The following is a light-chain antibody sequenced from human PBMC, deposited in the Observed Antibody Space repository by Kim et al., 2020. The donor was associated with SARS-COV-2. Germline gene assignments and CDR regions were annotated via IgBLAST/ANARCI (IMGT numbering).Light chain of an antibody. Sequence: ASVKLTWTLSSGHSTYAIAWHQQQPEKGPRYLMKVNSDGRLNKGDGIPDRFSGSSSGAERYLSISSLQSEDEADYYCQTWDTGIRVFGGGTQLTVL. V-gene: IGLV4-69*01. CDR1: SGHSTYA. CDR3: QTWDTGIRV. CDR2: VNSDGRL. J-gene: IGLJ3*02.